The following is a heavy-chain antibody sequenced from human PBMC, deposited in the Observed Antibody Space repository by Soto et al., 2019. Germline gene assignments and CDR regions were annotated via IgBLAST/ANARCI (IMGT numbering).Heavy chain of an antibody. Sequence: EVQLLESGGGLVQPGGSLRISCAASGCTFSSYAMSWVRQAPGKGLECLSTISGSGGSAYYADSVKGRFTITRDNSKNTLHLQMNSLRAEDTAVYYCAKASDYDDILTGLHWGQGTLVTVSA. CDR1: GCTFSSYA. D-gene: IGHD3-9*01. CDR2: ISGSGGSA. CDR3: AKASDYDDILTGLH. J-gene: IGHJ4*02. V-gene: IGHV3-23*01.